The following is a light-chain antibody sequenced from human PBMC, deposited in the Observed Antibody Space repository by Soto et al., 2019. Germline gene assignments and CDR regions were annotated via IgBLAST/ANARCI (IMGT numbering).Light chain of an antibody. Sequence: EIVMTQSPATLSVSPGERATLSCRASQSVSSNLAWYQQKPGQAPRLLISGASTRATGIPARFSGSGSGTEFTLTISSLQSEDFAVYYCQQYNKWSRTFGQGTKVEIK. CDR2: GAS. J-gene: IGKJ1*01. CDR1: QSVSSN. V-gene: IGKV3-15*01. CDR3: QQYNKWSRT.